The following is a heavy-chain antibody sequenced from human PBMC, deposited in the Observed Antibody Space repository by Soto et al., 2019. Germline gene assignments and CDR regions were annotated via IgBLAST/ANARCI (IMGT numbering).Heavy chain of an antibody. CDR3: ARAQSSSWYNYGMDV. J-gene: IGHJ6*02. Sequence: TLSLTCAVSGGSISSSNWWSWVRQPPGKGLEWIGEIYHSGSTNYNPSLKSRVTISVDKSKNQFSLKLSSVTAADTAVYYCARAQSSSWYNYGMDVWGQGTTVTVSS. CDR2: IYHSGST. V-gene: IGHV4-4*02. CDR1: GGSISSSNW. D-gene: IGHD6-13*01.